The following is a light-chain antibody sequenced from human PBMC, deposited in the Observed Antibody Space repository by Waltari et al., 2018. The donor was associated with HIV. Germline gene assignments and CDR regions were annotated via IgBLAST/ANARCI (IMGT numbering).Light chain of an antibody. CDR3: SSFGRGNTVL. Sequence: PRPQPAPVSGSPGRSITIPCTGTTSAVGAFNYFSWYQLYPGKAPKVMMFEVNNRPSGVSDRFSGSKSGNTASLTISGLQVEDEAVYFCSSFGRGNTVLFGGGTKVTVL. V-gene: IGLV2-14*01. CDR1: TSAVGAFNY. CDR2: EVN. J-gene: IGLJ2*01.